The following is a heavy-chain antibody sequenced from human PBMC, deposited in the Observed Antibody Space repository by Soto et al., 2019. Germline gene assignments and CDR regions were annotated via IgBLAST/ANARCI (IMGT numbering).Heavy chain of an antibody. J-gene: IGHJ6*02. Sequence: EVQLVESGGGLVQPGGSLRLSCAASGFTFSSYWMHWVRQAPGQGLVWVSRINSDGSNTYYADSVKGRFTSSRDNAKNTLYLQMNSLRAEDTAVYYCARLWGSGLRMDVWGQGTKVTVAS. CDR1: GFTFSSYW. D-gene: IGHD3-10*01. CDR2: INSDGSNT. V-gene: IGHV3-74*01. CDR3: ARLWGSGLRMDV.